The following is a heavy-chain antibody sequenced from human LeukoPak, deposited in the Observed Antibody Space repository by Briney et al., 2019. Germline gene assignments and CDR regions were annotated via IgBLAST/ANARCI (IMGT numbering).Heavy chain of an antibody. V-gene: IGHV3-48*03. CDR3: ARDAH. CDR1: GFIFSDYE. Sequence: GGSLRLSCAASGFIFSDYEMNWVRQAPGKGLEWVSYSSSSGTTTHYADSVKGRFTISRDNAKNSLYLQMNSLRAEDTAVYYCARDAHWGQGTLVTVSS. J-gene: IGHJ4*02. CDR2: SSSSGTTT.